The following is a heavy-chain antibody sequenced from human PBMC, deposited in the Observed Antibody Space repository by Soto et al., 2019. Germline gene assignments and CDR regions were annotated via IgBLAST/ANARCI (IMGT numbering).Heavy chain of an antibody. CDR3: AKDEWIAAAQFDP. CDR1: GFTFRNYA. CDR2: INDRGVST. J-gene: IGHJ5*02. V-gene: IGHV3-23*01. Sequence: GGSLRLSCAASGFTFRNYAMAWVRQAPGKGLEWVSSINDRGVSTYYADSVKGRFTISRDNSKNTLYLQMKGLRVDDTAVYYCAKDEWIAAAQFDPWGQGSLVTVSS. D-gene: IGHD6-25*01.